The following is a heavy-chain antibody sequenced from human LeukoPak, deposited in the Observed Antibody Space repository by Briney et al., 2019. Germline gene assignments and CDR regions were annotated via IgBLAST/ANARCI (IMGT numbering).Heavy chain of an antibody. D-gene: IGHD2-2*01. CDR2: ISYDGSNK. V-gene: IGHV3-30*04. J-gene: IGHJ6*02. Sequence: WGSLRLSCAASGFTFSSYAMHWVRQAPGKGLEWVAVISYDGSNKYYADSVKGRFTIFRDNSKNTLYLQMNSLRAEDTAVYYCARLIGVVPAAMRGMDVWGQGTTVTVSS. CDR1: GFTFSSYA. CDR3: ARLIGVVPAAMRGMDV.